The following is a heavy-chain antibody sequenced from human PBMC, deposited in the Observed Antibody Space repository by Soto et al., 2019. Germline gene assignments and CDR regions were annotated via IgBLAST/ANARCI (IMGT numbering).Heavy chain of an antibody. CDR2: IKSRIDGGTV. J-gene: IGHJ1*01. Sequence: EVLVVESGGGLVEPGGSLRLSCATSGFTFSTAWMTWVRQAPGKGLEWVGYIKSRIDGGTVDYAAPVKGRFTISRDDSKNTLYLQMNSLKSEDTAVYYCTYLHYEHWGQGTLVTVSS. D-gene: IGHD3-10*01. V-gene: IGHV3-15*01. CDR1: GFTFSTAW. CDR3: TYLHYEH.